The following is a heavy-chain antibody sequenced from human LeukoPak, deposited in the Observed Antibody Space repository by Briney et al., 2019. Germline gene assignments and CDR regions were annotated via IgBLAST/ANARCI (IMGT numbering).Heavy chain of an antibody. D-gene: IGHD4-17*01. J-gene: IGHJ4*02. CDR1: GGTFISYA. V-gene: IGHV1-69*05. CDR3: ARTRICYGDFIDY. Sequence: SVKVSCKASGGTFISYAISWVRQAPGQGLEWMGRIIPIFGTANYAQKFQGRVTITTDESTSTAYMELSSLRSEDTAVYYCARTRICYGDFIDYWGQGTLVTVSS. CDR2: IIPIFGTA.